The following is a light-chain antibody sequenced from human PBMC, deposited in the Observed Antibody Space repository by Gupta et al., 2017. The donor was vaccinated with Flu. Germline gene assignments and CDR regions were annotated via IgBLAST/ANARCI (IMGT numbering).Light chain of an antibody. V-gene: IGKV3-11*01. CDR1: QSVSSY. J-gene: IGKJ3*01. CDR3: QQRSNWPFP. Sequence: EIVLTQSPATLSLSPGERATLSCRASQSVSSYLAWYQQKPVQAPRLLIYDASNRATGIPARFSGSGSGTDFTLTISSLEPEDFAVYYCQQRSNWPFPFGPGTKVDIK. CDR2: DAS.